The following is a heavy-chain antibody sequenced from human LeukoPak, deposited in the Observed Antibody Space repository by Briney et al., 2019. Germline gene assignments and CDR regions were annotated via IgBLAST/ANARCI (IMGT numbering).Heavy chain of an antibody. V-gene: IGHV3-74*01. CDR1: GFTFSSYW. CDR3: ARDRDFLGSGWSNSFDY. J-gene: IGHJ4*02. Sequence: PGGSLRLSCAASGFTFSSYWMHWVRQGPGKGLVWVSRIKSDGSSTSYADSVKGRFTISRDNAKNTLYLQMNSLRDEDTAVYYCARDRDFLGSGWSNSFDYWGQGTLVTVSS. D-gene: IGHD6-19*01. CDR2: IKSDGSST.